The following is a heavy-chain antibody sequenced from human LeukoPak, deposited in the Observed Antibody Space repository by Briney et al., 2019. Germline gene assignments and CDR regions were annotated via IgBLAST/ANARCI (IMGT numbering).Heavy chain of an antibody. V-gene: IGHV4-31*03. Sequence: SQTLSLTCTVSGGSISSGGYYWSWIRQHPGKGLEWIGYIYYSGSTYYNPSLKSRVTISVDTSKNQFSLKLSSVTAADTAVYYCARAGPGYCSGGGCYWFDPWGQGTLVTVSS. CDR1: GGSISSGGYY. CDR3: ARAGPGYCSGGGCYWFDP. CDR2: IYYSGST. D-gene: IGHD2-15*01. J-gene: IGHJ5*02.